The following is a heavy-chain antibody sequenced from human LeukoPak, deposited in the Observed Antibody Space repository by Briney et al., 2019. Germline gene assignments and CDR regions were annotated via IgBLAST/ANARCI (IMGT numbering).Heavy chain of an antibody. D-gene: IGHD3-9*01. V-gene: IGHV3-30*18. CDR2: ISYDGNNK. Sequence: PGRSLRLSCSASGFTFSSYGMHWVRQAPGKGLEWVAAISYDGNNKYYADSVKGRFTISRDNSKNTLYLQMNSLRAEDTAVYYCAKEVDNFDYWGQGTLVTVSS. J-gene: IGHJ4*02. CDR1: GFTFSSYG. CDR3: AKEVDNFDY.